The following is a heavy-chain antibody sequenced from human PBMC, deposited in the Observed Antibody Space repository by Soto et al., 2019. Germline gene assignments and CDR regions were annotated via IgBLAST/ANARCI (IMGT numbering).Heavy chain of an antibody. V-gene: IGHV3-30*18. CDR1: RFTFSSYG. CDR2: ISYDGSNK. CDR3: AKDVIAAADYYYGMDV. Sequence: QVQLVESGGGVVQPGRSLRLSCAASRFTFSSYGMHWVRQAPGKGLEWVAVISYDGSNKYYADSVKGRFTISRDNSKNTLYLQMNSLRAEDTAVYYCAKDVIAAADYYYGMDVWGQGTTVTVSS. D-gene: IGHD6-13*01. J-gene: IGHJ6*02.